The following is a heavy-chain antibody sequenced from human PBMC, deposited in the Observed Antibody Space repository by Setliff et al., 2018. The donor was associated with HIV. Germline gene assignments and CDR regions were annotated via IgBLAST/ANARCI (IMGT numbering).Heavy chain of an antibody. V-gene: IGHV3-74*01. CDR3: ARHSDRYGNDAFDI. Sequence: GGSLRLSCAASGFIFSNYWMHWVRQAPGKGLVWVSRINSDGSSISYADSVKGRFTISRDNAKNTLYLQMNSLRGEDTAVYYCARHSDRYGNDAFDIWGQGTRVTVSS. J-gene: IGHJ3*02. CDR2: INSDGSSI. D-gene: IGHD6-19*01. CDR1: GFIFSNYW.